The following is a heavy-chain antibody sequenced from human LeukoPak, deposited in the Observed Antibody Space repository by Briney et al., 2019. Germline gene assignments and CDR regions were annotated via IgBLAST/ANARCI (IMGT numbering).Heavy chain of an antibody. CDR2: IKQDESEK. V-gene: IGHV3-7*01. Sequence: PGGSLRPSCAASGFIFSCYWMSWVRQAPGKGAEWVATIKQDESEKTYVQSVEGRFTSSRDNAKSSLFLQMDSLRAEDTAVYYCARFGLDAAIDNWGPGTLVAVSS. J-gene: IGHJ4*02. CDR1: GFIFSCYW. D-gene: IGHD3/OR15-3a*01. CDR3: ARFGLDAAIDN.